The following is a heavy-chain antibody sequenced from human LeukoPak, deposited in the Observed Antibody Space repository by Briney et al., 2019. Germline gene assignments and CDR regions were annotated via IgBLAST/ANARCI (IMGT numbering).Heavy chain of an antibody. CDR2: IYYSGST. V-gene: IGHV4-31*03. J-gene: IGHJ6*02. D-gene: IGHD2-15*01. CDR1: GGSISSGGYY. CDR3: ARDRRYCSGGSCYSDYYYGMDV. Sequence: ASETLSLTCTVSGGSISSGGYYWSWIRQHPGKGLAWIGYIYYSGSTYYNPSLKSRVTISVDTSKNQFSLKLSSVTAADTAVYYCARDRRYCSGGSCYSDYYYGMDVWGQGTTVTVSS.